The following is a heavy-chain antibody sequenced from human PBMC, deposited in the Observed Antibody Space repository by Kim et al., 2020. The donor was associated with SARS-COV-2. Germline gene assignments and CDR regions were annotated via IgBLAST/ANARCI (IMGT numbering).Heavy chain of an antibody. CDR2: IYSGGST. J-gene: IGHJ4*02. V-gene: IGHV3-66*01. D-gene: IGHD6-6*01. CDR1: GFTVSSNY. CDR3: ARDTVPYSSSSDVVDY. Sequence: LSLTCAASGFTVSSNYMSWVRQAPGKGLEWVSVIYSGGSTYYADSVKGRFTISRDNSKNTLYLQMNSLRAEDTAVYYCARDTVPYSSSSDVVDYWGQGTLVTVSS.